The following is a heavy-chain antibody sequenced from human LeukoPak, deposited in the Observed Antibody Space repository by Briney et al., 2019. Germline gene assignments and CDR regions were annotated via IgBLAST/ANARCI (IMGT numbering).Heavy chain of an antibody. Sequence: GGSLRLSCAASGFDVSSNYMSWVRQAPGKGLEWVSVIYTGGTTYYADSVKGRFTISRDNSKSTLYLQMNSLRAEDTAVYYCARGRYSGSYYGYFDYWGQGTLVTVSS. J-gene: IGHJ4*02. D-gene: IGHD1-26*01. V-gene: IGHV3-66*01. CDR1: GFDVSSNY. CDR2: IYTGGTT. CDR3: ARGRYSGSYYGYFDY.